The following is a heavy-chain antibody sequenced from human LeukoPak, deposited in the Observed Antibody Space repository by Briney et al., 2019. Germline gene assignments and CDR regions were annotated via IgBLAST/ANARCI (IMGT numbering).Heavy chain of an antibody. D-gene: IGHD3-3*01. V-gene: IGHV4-39*01. CDR2: IYYSGST. J-gene: IGHJ5*02. CDR3: ARHGVYTIPFDP. CDR1: GGSISSSSYY. Sequence: SETLTLTCTVSGGSISSSSYYWGWIRQPPGKGLEWIGSIYYSGSTYYNPSLKSRVTISVDTSKNQFSLKLSSVTAADTAVYYCARHGVYTIPFDPWGQGTLVTVSS.